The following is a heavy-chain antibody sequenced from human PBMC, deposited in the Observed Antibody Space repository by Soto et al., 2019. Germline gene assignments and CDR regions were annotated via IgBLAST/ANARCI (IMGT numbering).Heavy chain of an antibody. D-gene: IGHD4-17*01. J-gene: IGHJ3*02. V-gene: IGHV1-18*01. Sequence: QVQLVQSGAEVKKPGASVKVSCKASGYTFTSYGISWVRQAPGQGLEWMGWISAYNGNTNYAQKLQGRVTMTTDTSTSTAYMELRSLRSDDTAVYYCARVRNLAYGDYHVSDAFDIWGQGTMVTVSS. CDR2: ISAYNGNT. CDR3: ARVRNLAYGDYHVSDAFDI. CDR1: GYTFTSYG.